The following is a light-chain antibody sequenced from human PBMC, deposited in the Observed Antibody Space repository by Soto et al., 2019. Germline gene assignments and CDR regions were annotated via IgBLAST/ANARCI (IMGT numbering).Light chain of an antibody. Sequence: AIQMTQSPSSLSASVGDRVTITCRASQGIGTELGWYQQRPGKAPRLLIYGTSTLQHGVQSRFSGSGSDTDFTLIISSRQPEDFATYYCLQDSTYPRTFGQGTKVEIK. V-gene: IGKV1-6*01. CDR3: LQDSTYPRT. CDR2: GTS. J-gene: IGKJ1*01. CDR1: QGIGTE.